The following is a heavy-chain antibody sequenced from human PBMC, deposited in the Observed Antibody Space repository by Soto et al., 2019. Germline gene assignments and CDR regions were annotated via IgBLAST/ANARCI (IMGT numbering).Heavy chain of an antibody. CDR1: GYTFTNYA. CDR3: ARTQREGNINDF. Sequence: SVKVSCKASGYTFTNYALHSVCQAPGQRLEWMGWINVGNGNTKFSPKFKGRVTITRDTSATTAYMELSSLRSEATAVYYCARTQREGNINDFWVQGTLVPVSS. V-gene: IGHV1-3*01. CDR2: INVGNGNT. J-gene: IGHJ4*02.